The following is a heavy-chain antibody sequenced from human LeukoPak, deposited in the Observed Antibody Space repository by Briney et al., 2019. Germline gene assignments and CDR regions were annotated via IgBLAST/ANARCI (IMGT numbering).Heavy chain of an antibody. CDR1: ESLNGYA. J-gene: IGHJ6*03. D-gene: IGHD3-16*01. V-gene: IGHV3-21*01. CDR3: ARCALGVWADNYYMDV. Sequence: PGGSLRLSCSASESLNGYAIFWFRQAPGMGLVGVASISSSGSNMYYADSVKGRFIISRDKAKKSLSLEMNSLTSHDTAIYYCARCALGVWADNYYMDVWGTGTTVIVSS. CDR2: ISSSGSNM.